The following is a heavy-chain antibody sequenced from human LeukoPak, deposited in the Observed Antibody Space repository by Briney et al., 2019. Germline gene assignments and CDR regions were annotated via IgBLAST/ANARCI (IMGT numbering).Heavy chain of an antibody. CDR1: GYTFTGYY. CDR2: INPDSGGT. Sequence: ASVKVSCKASGYTFTGYYMHWVRQAPGQGLEWMGWINPDSGGTNYAQKFQGRVTMTRDTPISTAYMELSRLRSDDTAVYYCARVAPHYCSGGSCYSGWFDPWGQGTLVTVSS. J-gene: IGHJ5*02. V-gene: IGHV1-2*02. CDR3: ARVAPHYCSGGSCYSGWFDP. D-gene: IGHD2-15*01.